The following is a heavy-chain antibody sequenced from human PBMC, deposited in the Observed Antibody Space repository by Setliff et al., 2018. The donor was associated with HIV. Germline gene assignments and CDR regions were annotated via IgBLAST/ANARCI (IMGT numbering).Heavy chain of an antibody. J-gene: IGHJ6*03. CDR2: ITNRSDT. D-gene: IGHD2-2*01. CDR3: ARGRRVSSNYYYYYYMDV. CDR1: GFSFINAW. Sequence: GGSLRLSCAVSGFSFINAWMNWVRQAPGKGLEWLSSITNRSDTLYIDSVKGRFIISRDNAKNSLYLQMNSLRGEDTARYFCARGRRVSSNYYYYYYMDVWGKGTTVTVSS. V-gene: IGHV3-21*04.